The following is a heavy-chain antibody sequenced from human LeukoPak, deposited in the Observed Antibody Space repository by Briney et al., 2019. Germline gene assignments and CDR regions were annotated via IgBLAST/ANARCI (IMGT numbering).Heavy chain of an antibody. CDR3: ATVDFSGWYYFDY. CDR1: GFTFSSYS. CDR2: ISSSSSTI. D-gene: IGHD6-19*01. J-gene: IGHJ4*02. V-gene: IGHV3-48*01. Sequence: GGSLRLSCAASGFTFSSYSMNWVRQAPGKGLEWVSYISSSSSTIYYADSVKGRFTISRDNAKNSLYLQMNSLRAEDTAVYYCATVDFSGWYYFDYWGQGTLVTVSS.